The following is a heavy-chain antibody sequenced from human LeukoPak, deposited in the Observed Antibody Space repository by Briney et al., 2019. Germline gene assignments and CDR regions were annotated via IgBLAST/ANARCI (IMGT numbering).Heavy chain of an antibody. J-gene: IGHJ6*03. V-gene: IGHV3-21*01. CDR3: ARVRRPAAGGYMDV. Sequence: KPGGSLRLSCAASGFTFSSYSMNWVRQAPGKGLEWVSSISSSSSYIYYADSVKGRFTISRDNAKNSLYLQMNSLRAEDTAVYYCARVRRPAAGGYMDVWGKGTTVTISS. D-gene: IGHD6-13*01. CDR1: GFTFSSYS. CDR2: ISSSSSYI.